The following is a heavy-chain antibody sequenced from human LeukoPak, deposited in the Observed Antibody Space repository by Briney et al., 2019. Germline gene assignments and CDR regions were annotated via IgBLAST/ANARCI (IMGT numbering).Heavy chain of an antibody. CDR3: ARDPPAVRTNTYA. J-gene: IGHJ5*02. CDR1: GFTVSNSY. V-gene: IGHV3-53*01. Sequence: GGSLRLSCAASGFTVSNSYMSWVRQAPGKGLEWVSVVYSSGATYYADSVKGRFTISRDNSKNTLYLQMNSLRAEDTAVYYCARDPPAVRTNTYAWGQGTLVTVSS. CDR2: VYSSGAT. D-gene: IGHD4/OR15-4a*01.